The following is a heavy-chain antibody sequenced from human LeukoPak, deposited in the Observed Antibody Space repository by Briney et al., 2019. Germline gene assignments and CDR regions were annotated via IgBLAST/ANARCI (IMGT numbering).Heavy chain of an antibody. CDR2: IYPGDSDT. CDR1: GYSFTSYW. V-gene: IGHV5-51*01. J-gene: IGHJ5*02. Sequence: SGESLKISCKGSGYSFTSYWIAWVRQLPGKGLEWMGIIYPGDSDTRYSPSFQGQVTISADKSIGTAYLQWSSLKASDTAMYYCAKSPVAGTLGWFDLWGQGTLVTVSS. CDR3: AKSPVAGTLGWFDL. D-gene: IGHD6-19*01.